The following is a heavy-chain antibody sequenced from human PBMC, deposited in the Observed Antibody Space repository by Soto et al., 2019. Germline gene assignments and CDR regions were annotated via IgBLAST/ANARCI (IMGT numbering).Heavy chain of an antibody. CDR1: GYTFTSFD. V-gene: IGHV1-8*01. CDR3: ARMESGGDTVGNWFYP. J-gene: IGHJ5*02. D-gene: IGHD2-15*01. CDR2: MNPNRGNT. Sequence: QVQLVQSGAEVKKPGASVKVSCKASGYTFTSFDINWVRQATGQGLELMGWMNPNRGNTGYAQKFQGRVTMTRNTPISTAYMELSSLRSEDTAVYYCARMESGGDTVGNWFYPWGQGTLVTVSS.